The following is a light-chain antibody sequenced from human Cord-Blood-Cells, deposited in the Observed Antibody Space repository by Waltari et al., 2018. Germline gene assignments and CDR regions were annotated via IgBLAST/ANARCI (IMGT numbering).Light chain of an antibody. CDR1: QSVSSSY. CDR3: QQHASAPYS. J-gene: IGKJ2*01. V-gene: IGKV3-20*01. CDR2: GAS. Sequence: IVLTQSPGTLSLSPGERATLSCRPSQSVSSSYLAWYQQKPGQSPRLRIYGASSRDTGIPESFNGRWSVRHFTLTISSLEPEDFAGNYCQQHASAPYSFGQGIKLEIK.